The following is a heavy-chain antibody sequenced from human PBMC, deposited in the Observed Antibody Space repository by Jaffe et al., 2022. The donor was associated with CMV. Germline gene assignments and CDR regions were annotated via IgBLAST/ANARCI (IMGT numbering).Heavy chain of an antibody. CDR3: ARHGRGVAGTGRWGY. CDR2: IDPSDSYT. J-gene: IGHJ4*02. D-gene: IGHD6-19*01. CDR1: GYSFTSYW. V-gene: IGHV5-10-1*03. Sequence: EVQLVQSGAEVKKPGESLRISCKGSGYSFTSYWISWVRQMPGKGLEWMGRIDPSDSYTNYSPSFQGHVTISADKSISTAYLQWSSLKASDTAMYYCARHGRGVAGTGRWGYWGQGTLVTVSS.